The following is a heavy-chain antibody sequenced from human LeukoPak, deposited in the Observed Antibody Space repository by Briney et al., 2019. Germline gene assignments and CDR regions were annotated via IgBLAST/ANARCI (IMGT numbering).Heavy chain of an antibody. CDR3: ARLYDSSGYYADAFDI. D-gene: IGHD3-22*01. CDR1: GFTFSSYA. Sequence: GGSLRLSCAASGFTFSSYAMHWVRQAPGKGLEWVAVISYDGSNKYYADSVKGRFTISRDNYKNTLYLQMNSLRAEGTAVYYCARLYDSSGYYADAFDIWGQGTMVTVSS. CDR2: ISYDGSNK. J-gene: IGHJ3*02. V-gene: IGHV3-30-3*01.